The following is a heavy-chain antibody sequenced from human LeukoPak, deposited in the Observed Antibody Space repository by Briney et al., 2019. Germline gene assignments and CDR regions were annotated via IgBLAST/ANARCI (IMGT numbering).Heavy chain of an antibody. V-gene: IGHV4-39*01. Sequence: SETLSLTCTVSGGSISSSSYYWGWIRQPPGKGLEXXXXXXYSGSTYYNPSLKSRVTISVDTSKNQFSLKLGSVTAADTAVYYCARLPGWRSGWSLIAPFDYWGQGTLVTVSS. CDR1: GGSISSSSYY. CDR3: ARLPGWRSGWSLIAPFDY. D-gene: IGHD6-19*01. CDR2: XXYSGST. J-gene: IGHJ4*02.